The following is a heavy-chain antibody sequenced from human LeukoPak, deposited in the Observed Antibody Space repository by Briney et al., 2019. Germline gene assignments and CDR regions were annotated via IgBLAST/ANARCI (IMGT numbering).Heavy chain of an antibody. CDR3: ARFEGGKFGESH. Sequence: PGGSLRLSCAASGFTFSSYAMSWVRQAPGKGLEGVSAISGSGGSTYYADSVKGRFTISRDNSKNTLYLQMNSLRAEDTAVYYCARFEGGKFGESHWGQGTLVTVSS. J-gene: IGHJ4*02. D-gene: IGHD3-10*01. CDR1: GFTFSSYA. V-gene: IGHV3-23*01. CDR2: ISGSGGST.